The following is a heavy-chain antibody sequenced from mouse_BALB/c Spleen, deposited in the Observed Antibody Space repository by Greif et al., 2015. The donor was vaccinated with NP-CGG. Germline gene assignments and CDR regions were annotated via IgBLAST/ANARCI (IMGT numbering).Heavy chain of an antibody. CDR3: ARDYGSSYWYFDV. CDR2: ISNLAYSI. J-gene: IGHJ1*01. V-gene: IGHV5-15*02. Sequence: EVQRVESGGGLVQPGGSRKLSCAASGFTFSDYGMAWVRQAPGKGPEWVAFISNLAYSIYYADTVTGRFTISRENAKNTLYLEMSSLRSEDTDMYYCARDYGSSYWYFDVWGAGTTVTVSS. CDR1: GFTFSDYG. D-gene: IGHD1-1*01.